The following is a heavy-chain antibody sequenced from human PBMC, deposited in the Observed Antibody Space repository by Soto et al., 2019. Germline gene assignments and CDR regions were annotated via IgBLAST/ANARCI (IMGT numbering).Heavy chain of an antibody. CDR3: ARDRAPGVGATGRRAFDI. D-gene: IGHD1-26*01. J-gene: IGHJ3*02. CDR1: GGTFSSYA. V-gene: IGHV1-69*13. CDR2: IIPIFGTA. Sequence: RASVKVSCKASGGTFSSYAISWLRQAPGQGLEWMGGIIPIFGTANYAQKFQGRVTITADESTSTAYMELSSLRSEDTAVYYCARDRAPGVGATGRRAFDIWGQGTMVTV.